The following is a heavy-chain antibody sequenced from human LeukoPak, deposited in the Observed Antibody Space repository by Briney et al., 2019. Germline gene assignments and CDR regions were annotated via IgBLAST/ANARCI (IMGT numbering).Heavy chain of an antibody. CDR1: GGPFSGYH. V-gene: IGHV4-34*01. J-gene: IGHJ4*02. CDR3: ARGGSNAWYIDY. CDR2: INHSGST. D-gene: IGHD6-19*01. Sequence: SETLSLTRAASGGPFSGYHWSWIRQSPGKGLEWIGEINHSGSTNYNPSLESRVTISVDTSRNEFSVRLNSVTAADTAVYYCARGGSNAWYIDYWGQGTLVTVSS.